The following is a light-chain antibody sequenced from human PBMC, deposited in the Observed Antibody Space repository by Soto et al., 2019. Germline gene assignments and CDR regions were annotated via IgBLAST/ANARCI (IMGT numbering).Light chain of an antibody. Sequence: IPMTQSPSTLSASVCDRVIITCRASQSISTYLNWYQQKPGKAPKLLIYAASSLQSGVPSRFSGSGSATDFTLTIRSLQSEDFATYYCQQIYSTPRTFGGGTKVDIK. CDR3: QQIYSTPRT. V-gene: IGKV1-39*01. J-gene: IGKJ4*01. CDR1: QSISTY. CDR2: AAS.